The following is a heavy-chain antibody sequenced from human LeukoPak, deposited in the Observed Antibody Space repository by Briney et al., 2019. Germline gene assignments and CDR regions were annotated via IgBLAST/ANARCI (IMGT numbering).Heavy chain of an antibody. D-gene: IGHD3-10*01. V-gene: IGHV1-18*01. CDR3: ARDDGTGPYRFDS. CDR1: GYTFTQYG. J-gene: IGHJ4*02. Sequence: ASVKVSCKGSGYTFTQYGISWMRQAPGQGPEWMGWISAFNGNTKYPQRLQGRVTMTTDASTSTAYMDLRGLRSDDTAVYYCARDDGTGPYRFDSWGQGTLVTVSS. CDR2: ISAFNGNT.